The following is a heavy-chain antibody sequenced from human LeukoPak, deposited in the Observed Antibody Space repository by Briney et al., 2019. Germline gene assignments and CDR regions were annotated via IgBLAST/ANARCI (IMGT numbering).Heavy chain of an antibody. Sequence: GGSLRLSCAASGFTFSGSAMHWVRQASGKGLEWVGRIRSKANSYATAYAASVKGRFTISRDYAKNTLYLQMNSLRAEDTAVYYCARGGVYSTSAVDYWGQGTLVTVSS. CDR1: GFTFSGSA. V-gene: IGHV3-73*01. D-gene: IGHD6-6*01. J-gene: IGHJ4*02. CDR3: ARGGVYSTSAVDY. CDR2: IRSKANSYAT.